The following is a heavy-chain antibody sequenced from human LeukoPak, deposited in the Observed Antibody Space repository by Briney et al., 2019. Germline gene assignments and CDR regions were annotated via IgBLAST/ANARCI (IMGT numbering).Heavy chain of an antibody. CDR3: ARIGSAIDY. V-gene: IGHV1-2*02. Sequence: ASVKVSCKASGYSLIDYYMYWVRQAPGQGLEWMGWINPHTGEKLYAQKFQVRVSMTRDTSINTAYMEVSRLTADDTAVYYCARIGSAIDYWYQGTLVTVSS. D-gene: IGHD2-15*01. CDR1: GYSLIDYY. CDR2: INPHTGEK. J-gene: IGHJ4*02.